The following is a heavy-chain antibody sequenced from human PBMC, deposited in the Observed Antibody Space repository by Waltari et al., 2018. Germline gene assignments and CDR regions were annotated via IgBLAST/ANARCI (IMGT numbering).Heavy chain of an antibody. CDR3: TTDQGDSYTFYSFDY. CDR1: GFTFSNTW. V-gene: IGHV3-15*01. J-gene: IGHJ4*02. CDR2: IKTQSDGGGAT. D-gene: IGHD3-16*02. Sequence: EVQLVESGGGFVNPGGSLRLSCAASGFTFSNTWMAWVRQAPGKGLEWIARIKTQSDGGGATYYAAPVTGRFTVSRDDSKNMLYLQMSSLKTEDTAMYYCTTDQGDSYTFYSFDYWGQGTLVTVSS.